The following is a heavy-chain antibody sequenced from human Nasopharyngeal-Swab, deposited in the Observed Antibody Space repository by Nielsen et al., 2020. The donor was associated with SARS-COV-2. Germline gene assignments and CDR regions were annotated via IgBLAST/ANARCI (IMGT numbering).Heavy chain of an antibody. CDR2: VYNSGST. V-gene: IGHV4-59*12. CDR3: ASGYCSGGSCRNDAFDI. CDR1: GGSISGYY. D-gene: IGHD2-15*01. Sequence: SETLSLTCTVSGGSISGYYWSWIRQPPGKGLEWIGYVYNSGSTKYNPSLKSRVTISVDTSKNQFSLKLSSVTAADTAVYYCASGYCSGGSCRNDAFDIWGQGTMVTVSS. J-gene: IGHJ3*02.